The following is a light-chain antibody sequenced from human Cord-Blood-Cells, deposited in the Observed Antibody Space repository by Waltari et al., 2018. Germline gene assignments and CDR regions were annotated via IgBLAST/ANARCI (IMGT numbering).Light chain of an antibody. CDR2: DVS. J-gene: IGLJ1*01. Sequence: QSALTQPASVSGSPGQSITISCTGTSSDVGGYNYVSWYQQHPGKAPKLMIYDVSNPPAGVSNRFSGTKAGNTASLTIAGLQAEDEADYYCSSYTSSSTYVFGTVTKVTVL. V-gene: IGLV2-14*01. CDR3: SSYTSSSTYV. CDR1: SSDVGGYNY.